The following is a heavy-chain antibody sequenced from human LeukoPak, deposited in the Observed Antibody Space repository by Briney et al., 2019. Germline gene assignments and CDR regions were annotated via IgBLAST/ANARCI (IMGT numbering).Heavy chain of an antibody. J-gene: IGHJ4*02. V-gene: IGHV1-2*02. CDR1: GYTFTGYY. Sequence: ASVKVSCKASGYTFTGYYMHWVRQAPGQGLEWTGWINPNSGGTNYAQKFQGRVTMTRDTSISTAYMELSRLRSDDTAVYYCARDWWMEDGSEDYWGQGTLVTVSS. CDR3: ARDWWMEDGSEDY. D-gene: IGHD3-10*01. CDR2: INPNSGGT.